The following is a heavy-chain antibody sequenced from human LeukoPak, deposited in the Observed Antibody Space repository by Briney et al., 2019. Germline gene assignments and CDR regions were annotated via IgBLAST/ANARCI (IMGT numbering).Heavy chain of an antibody. CDR2: IYSGGST. CDR1: GLTVSSNY. D-gene: IGHD5-18*01. V-gene: IGHV3-66*01. CDR3: ARTRGYSYGSYYYYYGMDV. Sequence: GGSLRLSCAASGLTVSSNYMSWVRQAPGKGLEWVSVIYSGGSTYYADSVKGRFTISRDNSKNTLYLQMNSLRAEDTAVYYCARTRGYSYGSYYYYYGMDVWGQGTTVTVSS. J-gene: IGHJ6*02.